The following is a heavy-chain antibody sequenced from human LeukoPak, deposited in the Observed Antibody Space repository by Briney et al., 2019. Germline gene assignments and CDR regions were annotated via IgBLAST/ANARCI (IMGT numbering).Heavy chain of an antibody. CDR2: INSNGGST. CDR1: GFTFSSYA. J-gene: IGHJ4*02. Sequence: QSGGSLRLSCVASGFTFSSYAMHWVRQTPGKGLEYVSGINSNGGSTHYANSVKGRFTISRDNSKHTLYLQMGSLRTEDMAVYYCARGAPTVTTPIFDYWGQGTLVTVAS. V-gene: IGHV3-64*01. D-gene: IGHD4-17*01. CDR3: ARGAPTVTTPIFDY.